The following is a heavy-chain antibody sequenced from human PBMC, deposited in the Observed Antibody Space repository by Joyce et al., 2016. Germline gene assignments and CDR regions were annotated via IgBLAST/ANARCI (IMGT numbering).Heavy chain of an antibody. J-gene: IGHJ6*02. V-gene: IGHV3-21*01. CDR2: ISATSYYI. CDR3: ARGGISYYYAMDV. D-gene: IGHD3-16*01. Sequence: QLVESGGGVVKAGGSLRLSCAASGSTFSSSSMVWFRQAPGKGLEWIAAISATSYYIVHADTVRGRFTVARDNAKKTLYLQMNSLRAEDSAVFYCARGGISYYYAMDVWGQGTTVTVSS. CDR1: GSTFSSSS.